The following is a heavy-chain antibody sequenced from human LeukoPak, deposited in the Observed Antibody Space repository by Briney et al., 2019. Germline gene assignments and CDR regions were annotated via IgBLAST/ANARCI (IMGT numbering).Heavy chain of an antibody. J-gene: IGHJ5*02. D-gene: IGHD6-19*01. Sequence: ASETLSLTCTVSGGSISSSSYCWGWIRQPPGKGLEWIGSIYYRGSTYYNPPLKSRVTISVDTSKNQFSLKLSSVTAADTAVYYCARHFIAVAGTGWFDPWGQGTLVTVSS. CDR3: ARHFIAVAGTGWFDP. CDR2: IYYRGST. V-gene: IGHV4-39*01. CDR1: GGSISSSSYC.